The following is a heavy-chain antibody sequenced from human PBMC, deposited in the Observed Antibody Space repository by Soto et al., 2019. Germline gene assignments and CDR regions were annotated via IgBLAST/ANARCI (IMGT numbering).Heavy chain of an antibody. CDR3: ARGNSGIDV. J-gene: IGHJ6*02. Sequence: EVQLVESGGGLVQPGGSLRISCAASGFTFSGYWMHWVRQAPGKGLVWVSRIKSDGSTTNYADSVKGRFTMSRDNAKNTLYLQMNSLRAEDTAVYYCARGNSGIDVWSQGTTVTVYS. V-gene: IGHV3-74*01. CDR1: GFTFSGYW. CDR2: IKSDGSTT.